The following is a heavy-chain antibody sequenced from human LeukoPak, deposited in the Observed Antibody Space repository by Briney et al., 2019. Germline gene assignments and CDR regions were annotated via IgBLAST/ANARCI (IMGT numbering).Heavy chain of an antibody. CDR3: ARDVVGFDY. D-gene: IGHD2-2*01. V-gene: IGHV3-48*04. CDR1: GFTCSSYS. Sequence: GGSLRLSCAASGFTCSSYSMNWVRQAPGKGLEWVSYISSSSSTIYYADSVKGRFTIYRDNAKNSLYLQMNSLRAEDTAVYYCARDVVGFDYWGQGTLVTVSS. CDR2: ISSSSSTI. J-gene: IGHJ4*02.